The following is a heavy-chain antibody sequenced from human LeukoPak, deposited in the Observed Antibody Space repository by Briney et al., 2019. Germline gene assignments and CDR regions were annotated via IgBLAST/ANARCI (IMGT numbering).Heavy chain of an antibody. D-gene: IGHD3-10*01. CDR3: ARDRFRITMVRGVIRFDY. Sequence: ASVKVSCKASGYTFTSYGISWVRQAPGQGLEWMGWISAYNGNTNYAQKLQGRVTMTTDTSTSTAYMELRSLRSDDTAVYYCARDRFRITMVRGVIRFDYWGQGTLVTVSS. V-gene: IGHV1-18*01. CDR2: ISAYNGNT. CDR1: GYTFTSYG. J-gene: IGHJ4*02.